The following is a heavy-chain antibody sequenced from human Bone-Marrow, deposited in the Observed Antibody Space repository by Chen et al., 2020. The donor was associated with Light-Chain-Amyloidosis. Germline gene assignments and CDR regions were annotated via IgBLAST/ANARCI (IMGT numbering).Heavy chain of an antibody. D-gene: IGHD5-12*01. Sequence: GYTFPNYWIGWVRQMPGKGLEWMGVIHPDDSDARYSPSFEGQVTISADKSITTAYLQWRSLKASDTAMYYCARLRDGYNFDYWGQGTLVTVSS. V-gene: IGHV5-51*01. J-gene: IGHJ4*02. CDR2: IHPDDSDA. CDR3: ARLRDGYNFDY. CDR1: GYTFPNYW.